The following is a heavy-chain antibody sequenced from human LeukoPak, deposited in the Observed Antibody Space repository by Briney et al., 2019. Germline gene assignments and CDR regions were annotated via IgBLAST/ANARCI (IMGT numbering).Heavy chain of an antibody. Sequence: SVKVSCKASGGTFSSYAISWVRQAPGQGLEWMGGIIPIFGTANYAQKFQGRVTITADESTSTAYMELSSLRSEDTAVYYCARDPSYSSSSGDYWGQGTLVTVSS. CDR1: GGTFSSYA. D-gene: IGHD6-6*01. CDR2: IIPIFGTA. J-gene: IGHJ4*02. V-gene: IGHV1-69*13. CDR3: ARDPSYSSSSGDY.